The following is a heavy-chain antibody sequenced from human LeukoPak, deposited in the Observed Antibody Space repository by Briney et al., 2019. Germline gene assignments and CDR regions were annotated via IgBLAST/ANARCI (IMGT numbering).Heavy chain of an antibody. J-gene: IGHJ3*02. CDR2: IKQDGSGK. D-gene: IGHD6-19*01. CDR1: GFTFSSYW. CDR3: ARLGSGWADAFDI. Sequence: GGSLRLSCAASGFTFSSYWMSWVRQAPGKGLEWVADIKQDGSGKYYVDSVKGRFTISRDNAKNSLYLQMNSLRAEDTAVYYCARLGSGWADAFDIWGQGTMVTVSS. V-gene: IGHV3-7*01.